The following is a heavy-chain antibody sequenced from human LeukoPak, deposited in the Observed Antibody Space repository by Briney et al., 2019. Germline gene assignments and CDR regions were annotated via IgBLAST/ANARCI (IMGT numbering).Heavy chain of an antibody. V-gene: IGHV3-30-3*01. CDR3: ARGPYGGNSY. D-gene: IGHD2-21*02. CDR1: GFTFSSYA. CDR2: ISYDGSNK. Sequence: QPGGSLRLSCAASGFTFSSYAMHWVRQAPGKGLEWVAVISYDGSNKYYADSVKGRFTISRDNSKNTLYLQMNSLRAEDTAVYYCARGPYGGNSYWGQGTLVTVSS. J-gene: IGHJ4*02.